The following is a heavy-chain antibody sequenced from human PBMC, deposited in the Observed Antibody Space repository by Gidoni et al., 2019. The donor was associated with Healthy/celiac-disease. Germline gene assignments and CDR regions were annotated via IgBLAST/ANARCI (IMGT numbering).Heavy chain of an antibody. CDR1: GYTFTSYY. V-gene: IGHV1-46*01. CDR2: INPSGGST. Sequence: QVQLVQSGAEVKKPGASVKVSCKASGYTFTSYYMHWVRQAPGQGLEWMGIINPSGGSTSYAQKFQGRVTMTRYTSTSTVYMELSSLRSEDTAVYYCARDGADPPYYDILTGYYDYWGQGTLVTVSS. CDR3: ARDGADPPYYDILTGYYDY. J-gene: IGHJ4*02. D-gene: IGHD3-9*01.